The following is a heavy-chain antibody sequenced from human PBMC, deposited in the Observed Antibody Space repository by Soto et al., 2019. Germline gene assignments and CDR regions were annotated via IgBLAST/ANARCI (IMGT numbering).Heavy chain of an antibody. V-gene: IGHV4-59*01. CDR2: IYYSGST. CDR3: ARAAVFAGGWFDP. D-gene: IGHD2-15*01. Sequence: PSETLSLTCTVSGGSISSYYWSWIRQPPGKGLVWIGYIYYSGSTNYNPSLKSRVTISVDTSKNQFSLKLSSVTAADTAVYYCARAAVFAGGWFDPWGQGTLVTVSS. J-gene: IGHJ5*02. CDR1: GGSISSYY.